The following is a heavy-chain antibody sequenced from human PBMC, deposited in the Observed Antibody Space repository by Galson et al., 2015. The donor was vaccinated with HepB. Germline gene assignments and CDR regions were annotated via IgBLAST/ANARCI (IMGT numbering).Heavy chain of an antibody. Sequence: QSGAEVKKPGESLRISCKASGYTFTGYYMHWVRQAPGQGLEWMGWINPNSGGTNYAQKFQGRVTMTRDTSISTAYMELSRLRSDDTAVYYCARVVYGSGSYQHNWFDPWGQGTLVTVFS. J-gene: IGHJ5*02. CDR1: GYTFTGYY. CDR3: ARVVYGSGSYQHNWFDP. D-gene: IGHD3-10*01. CDR2: INPNSGGT. V-gene: IGHV1-2*02.